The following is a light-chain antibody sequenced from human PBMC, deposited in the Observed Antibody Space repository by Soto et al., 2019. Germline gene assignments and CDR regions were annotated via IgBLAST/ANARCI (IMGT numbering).Light chain of an antibody. Sequence: EIVMTQSPATLSVSPGERATVSCRASQSVSSNLAWYQQKPGQAPRLLIYGASTRATGIPARFSGSGSGTEFTLAISSLQSEDFAVYYCQQYNNWWWTFGQGAKVEIK. V-gene: IGKV3-15*01. J-gene: IGKJ1*01. CDR2: GAS. CDR3: QQYNNWWWT. CDR1: QSVSSN.